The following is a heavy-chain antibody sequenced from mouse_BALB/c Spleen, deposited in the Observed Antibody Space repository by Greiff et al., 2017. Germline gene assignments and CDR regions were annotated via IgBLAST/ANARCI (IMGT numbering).Heavy chain of an antibody. V-gene: IGHV1S29*02. CDR3: AKDGYPDAMDY. D-gene: IGHD2-3*01. J-gene: IGHJ4*01. CDR1: GYTFTDYN. CDR2: IYPYNGGT. Sequence: VQLQQSGPELVKPGASVKISCKASGYTFTDYNMHWVKQSHGKSLEWIGYIYPYNGGTGYNQKFKSKATLTVDNSSSTAYMELRSLTSEDSAVYYCAKDGYPDAMDYWGQGTSVTVSS.